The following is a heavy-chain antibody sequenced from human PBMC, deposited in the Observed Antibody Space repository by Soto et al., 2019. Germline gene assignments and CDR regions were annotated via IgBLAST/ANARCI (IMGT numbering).Heavy chain of an antibody. V-gene: IGHV3-48*02. CDR1: GFIFSSYK. CDR2: ISNSGTTI. CDR3: AGCGNADTAMVGGRCRYYFDS. Sequence: GGSLRLSCAAPGFIFSSYKMKWVRPAPGKGVEGASYISNSGTTIYYADSVKGRFTISRDNAKNSLYLQMNRLRDEDRAVCYSAGCGNADTAMVGGRCRYYFDSWGQGTLVTVS. J-gene: IGHJ4*02. D-gene: IGHD5-18*01.